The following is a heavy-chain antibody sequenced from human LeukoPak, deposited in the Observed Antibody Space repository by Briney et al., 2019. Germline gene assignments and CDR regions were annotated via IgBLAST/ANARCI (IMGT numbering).Heavy chain of an antibody. V-gene: IGHV4-59*01. D-gene: IGHD6-13*01. J-gene: IGHJ4*02. Sequence: SETLSLTCTVSGGSISGYYWTWIRQSPGKGLEWIGYIYYSGSTNYNPSLKNPVTISVDTSKNQFCLQLTFVTAADTAIYYCARLSSNSFPHYWGQGTLVTVSS. CDR2: IYYSGST. CDR3: ARLSSNSFPHY. CDR1: GGSISGYY.